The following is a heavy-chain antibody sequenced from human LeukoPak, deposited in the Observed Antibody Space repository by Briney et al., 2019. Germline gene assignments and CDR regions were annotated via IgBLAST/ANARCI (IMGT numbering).Heavy chain of an antibody. Sequence: SETLSLTCTVSGGSISSYYWSWIRQPAGKGLEWIGRIYTSGSTNYNPSLKSRVTMSVDTSKNQFSLKLSSVTAADTAVYYYARGIAARLYYYYYMDVWGKGTTVTVSS. CDR2: IYTSGST. D-gene: IGHD6-6*01. J-gene: IGHJ6*03. V-gene: IGHV4-4*07. CDR1: GGSISSYY. CDR3: ARGIAARLYYYYYMDV.